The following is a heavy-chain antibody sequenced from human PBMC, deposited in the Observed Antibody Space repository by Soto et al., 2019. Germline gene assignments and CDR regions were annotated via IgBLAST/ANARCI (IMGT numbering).Heavy chain of an antibody. CDR3: ARGGITMIRGVNARGGAFDI. D-gene: IGHD3-10*01. CDR2: IYHSGST. J-gene: IGHJ3*02. Sequence: QLQLQESGSGLVKPSQTLSLTCAVSGGSISSGGYSWSWIRQPPGKGLEWIGYIYHSGSTYYNPSLKIRFTKPVDRSMNQSSLKMSAVSAADTAVYYCARGGITMIRGVNARGGAFDIWGQGTMVTVSS. CDR1: GGSISSGGYS. V-gene: IGHV4-30-2*01.